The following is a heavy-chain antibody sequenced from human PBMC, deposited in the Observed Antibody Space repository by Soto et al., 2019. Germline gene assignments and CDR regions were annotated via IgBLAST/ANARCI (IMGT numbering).Heavy chain of an antibody. J-gene: IGHJ4*02. CDR2: ISAYNGNT. Sequence: QVQLVQSGAEMKKPGASVKVSCKASGYTFATFGISWVRQAPGQGFEWMGWISAYNGNTNYAQKFQGRVTMTIDTSTNTVYMELRSLRSDDTAIFYCARDDGGAIFDHWGQGTLVTVSA. CDR3: ARDDGGAIFDH. D-gene: IGHD3-16*01. V-gene: IGHV1-18*01. CDR1: GYTFATFG.